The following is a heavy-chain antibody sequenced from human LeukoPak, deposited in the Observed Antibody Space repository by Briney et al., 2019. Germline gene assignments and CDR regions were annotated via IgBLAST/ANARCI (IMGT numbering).Heavy chain of an antibody. CDR2: ISTSGTTT. CDR1: GFTFSSFS. CDR3: VKDIMGSTDYYYGLDV. V-gene: IGHV3-48*01. J-gene: IGHJ6*02. Sequence: GGSLRLSCAASGFTFSSFSMNWVRQAPGKGLEWVSYISTSGTTTYYADSVKGRLTISRDNSKNTLYLHMSSLRPEDTAVYFCVKDIMGSTDYYYGLDVWGQGTTVTVSS. D-gene: IGHD3-10*01.